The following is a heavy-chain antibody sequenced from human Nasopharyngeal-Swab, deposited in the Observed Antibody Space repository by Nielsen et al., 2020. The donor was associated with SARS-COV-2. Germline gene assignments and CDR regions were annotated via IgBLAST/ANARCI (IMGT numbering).Heavy chain of an antibody. Sequence: PGKGLEWIGSIYYSGSTYYNPSLKSRVTISVDTSKNQFSLELSSVTAADTAVYYCARLDVSAAGRDYWGQGTLVTVSS. CDR2: IYYSGST. CDR3: ARLDVSAAGRDY. J-gene: IGHJ4*02. D-gene: IGHD6-13*01. V-gene: IGHV4-39*01.